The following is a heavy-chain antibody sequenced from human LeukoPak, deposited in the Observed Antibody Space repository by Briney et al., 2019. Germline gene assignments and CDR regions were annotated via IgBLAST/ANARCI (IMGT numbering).Heavy chain of an antibody. Sequence: GESLKISCKGSGYSFTSYWIGWVRQMPGKGLEWMGIIYLSDSDTRYSPSFQGQVTISADKSISTAYLQWSSLKASDTAMYYCARGSSGLQYYFDYWGQGTLVTVSS. CDR3: ARGSSGLQYYFDY. J-gene: IGHJ4*02. CDR1: GYSFTSYW. V-gene: IGHV5-51*01. D-gene: IGHD3-22*01. CDR2: IYLSDSDT.